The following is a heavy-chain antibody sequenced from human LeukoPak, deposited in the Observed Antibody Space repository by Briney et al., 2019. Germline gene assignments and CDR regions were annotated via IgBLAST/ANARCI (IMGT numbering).Heavy chain of an antibody. D-gene: IGHD6-13*01. Sequence: KSSGTLSLTCTVSGGSISSYYWSWIRQPPGKGLEWIGEIYHSGSTNYNPSLKSRVTISVDKSKNQFSLKLSSVTAADTAVYYCARGSYSSSWPPWYFDLWGRGTLVTVSS. J-gene: IGHJ2*01. CDR2: IYHSGST. V-gene: IGHV4-59*12. CDR3: ARGSYSSSWPPWYFDL. CDR1: GGSISSYY.